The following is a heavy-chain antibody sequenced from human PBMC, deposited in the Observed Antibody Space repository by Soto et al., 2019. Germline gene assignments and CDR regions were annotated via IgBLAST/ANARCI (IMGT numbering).Heavy chain of an antibody. CDR3: VREFGRYFRSGYMDV. V-gene: IGHV3-21*02. Sequence: EVRLVESGGGLVKPGGSLRLSCAASGFTFSAFSMNWVRQAPGQGLEWLSSINEDSTSIYYGDSLRGRSTISRVNAKDSLYLQIDSLRAEDTAVYYCVREFGRYFRSGYMDVWGDGATVIVS. CDR2: INEDSTSI. CDR1: GFTFSAFS. J-gene: IGHJ6*03. D-gene: IGHD3-10*02.